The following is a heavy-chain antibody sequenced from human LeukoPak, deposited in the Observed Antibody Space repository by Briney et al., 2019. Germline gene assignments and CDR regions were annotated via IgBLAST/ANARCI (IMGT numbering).Heavy chain of an antibody. CDR2: IHHGGNT. Sequence: GGSLRLSCAASGLTVSTNFMSWVPQAPGKGLEWVSVIHHGGNTYYADSVKGRFTISRDNLKNTIHLQMNSLRVEDAAVYYCVRGHYAGSAFWGQGTLVTVAS. D-gene: IGHD2-2*01. CDR3: VRGHYAGSAF. CDR1: GLTVSTNF. J-gene: IGHJ1*01. V-gene: IGHV3-53*01.